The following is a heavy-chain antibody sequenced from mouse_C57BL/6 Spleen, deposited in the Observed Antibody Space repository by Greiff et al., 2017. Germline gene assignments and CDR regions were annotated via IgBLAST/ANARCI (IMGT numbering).Heavy chain of an antibody. CDR2: IYPGSGST. CDR3: ARSNWDVGAWFAY. V-gene: IGHV1-55*01. J-gene: IGHJ3*01. D-gene: IGHD4-1*01. Sequence: VQLQQPGAELVKPGASVKMSCKASGYTFTSYWITWVKQRPGQGLEWIGDIYPGSGSTNYPEKFKSKAPLTVATSSSTAYMQRSSLTSEDSAVYYCARSNWDVGAWFAYWGQGTLVTVSA. CDR1: GYTFTSYW.